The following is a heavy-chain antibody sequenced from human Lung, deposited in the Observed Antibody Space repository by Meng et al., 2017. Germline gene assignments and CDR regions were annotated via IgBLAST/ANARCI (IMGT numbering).Heavy chain of an antibody. CDR3: AKEEVPNDY. CDR2: ISIDGDRT. Sequence: EGQLLVSGGGLVQPGGSLRLSFSVSGFTFINSAMSWVRQAPGKGLEWVSGISIDGDRTYYVDSVKGRFTISRDNSKNTVYLQMNSLRGEDTAVYFCAKEEVPNDYWGQGTLVTVSS. CDR1: GFTFINSA. D-gene: IGHD2-2*01. V-gene: IGHV3-23*01. J-gene: IGHJ4*02.